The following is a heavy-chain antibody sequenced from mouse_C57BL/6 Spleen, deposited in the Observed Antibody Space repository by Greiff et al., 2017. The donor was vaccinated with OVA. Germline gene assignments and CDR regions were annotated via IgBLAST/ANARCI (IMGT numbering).Heavy chain of an antibody. CDR2: IDPSDSYT. V-gene: IGHV1-69*01. Sequence: QVQLQQPGAELVMPGASVKLSCKASGYTFTGYWMHWVKQRPGQGLEWIGEIDPSDSYTNYNQKVKGKSTLTVDKSSSTAYMQLSSLTSEDSAVYYCARSHYGSSVSFAYWGQGTLVTVSA. CDR3: ARSHYGSSVSFAY. CDR1: GYTFTGYW. D-gene: IGHD1-1*01. J-gene: IGHJ3*01.